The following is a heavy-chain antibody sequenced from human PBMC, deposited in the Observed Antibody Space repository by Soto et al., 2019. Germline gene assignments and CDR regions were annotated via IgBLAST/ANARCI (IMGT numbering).Heavy chain of an antibody. Sequence: QVQLVQSGAEVKKPGASVKVSCKASGYNFNSYTISWVRQAPGQGLEWMGRISAYNGNTNYAQKLQGRVPMTPDTSTSTAHMELRSLRSDATAVYHGVRVVGALGHWFDPWGQGTLVTVSS. D-gene: IGHD1-26*01. CDR3: VRVVGALGHWFDP. CDR2: ISAYNGNT. CDR1: GYNFNSYT. V-gene: IGHV1-18*01. J-gene: IGHJ5*02.